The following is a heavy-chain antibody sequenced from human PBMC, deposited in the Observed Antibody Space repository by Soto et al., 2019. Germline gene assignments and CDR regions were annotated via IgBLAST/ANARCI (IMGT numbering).Heavy chain of an antibody. CDR1: GYTFTSYG. CDR3: ARDNPTSTTVTTRFSYYYYGMDV. V-gene: IGHV1-18*01. CDR2: ISAYNGNT. J-gene: IGHJ6*02. Sequence: ASVKVSCKASGYTFTSYGISWVRQAPGQGLEWMGWISAYNGNTNYAQKLQGRVTMTTDTSTSTAYMELRSLRSDDTAVYYCARDNPTSTTVTTRFSYYYYGMDVWGQGTTVTVSS. D-gene: IGHD4-17*01.